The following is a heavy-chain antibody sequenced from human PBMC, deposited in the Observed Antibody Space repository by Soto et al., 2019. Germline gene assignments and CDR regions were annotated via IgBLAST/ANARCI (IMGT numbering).Heavy chain of an antibody. V-gene: IGHV3-48*01. J-gene: IGHJ6*03. CDR1: GFTFSDYS. CDR2: ISSNSGTM. D-gene: IGHD4-17*01. Sequence: GGSLRLSCAASGFTFSDYSMNWVRQAPGKGLEWISYISSNSGTMHYADSVKGRFFISRDNAKKSLYLQMSSLRAEDTAVYYCARVPTVPPYYYYYMDVWGEGTTVTVSS. CDR3: ARVPTVPPYYYYYMDV.